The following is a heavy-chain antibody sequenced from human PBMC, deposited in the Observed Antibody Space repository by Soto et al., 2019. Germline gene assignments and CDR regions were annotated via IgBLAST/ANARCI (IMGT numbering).Heavy chain of an antibody. CDR3: ARDRGSGWSLIDY. Sequence: PGGSLRLSCAASGFTVSSNYMSWVRQAPGKGLEWVSVIYSGGDTNYADSVKGRFTISRDNAKNSLYLQMNSLRAEDTAVYYCARDRGSGWSLIDYWGQGTLVTSPQ. CDR1: GFTVSSNY. CDR2: IYSGGDT. J-gene: IGHJ4*02. D-gene: IGHD6-19*01. V-gene: IGHV3-53*01.